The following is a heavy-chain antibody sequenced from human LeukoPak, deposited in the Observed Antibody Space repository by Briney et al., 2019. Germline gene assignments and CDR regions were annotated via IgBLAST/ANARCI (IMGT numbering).Heavy chain of an antibody. CDR2: IYYSGST. Sequence: SETLSLTCTVSGGSISSYYWSWIRQPPGKGLEWIGYIYYSGSTNYNPSLKSRVTISVDTSKNQFSLKLSSVTVADTAVYYCARGLYSSSIHFDYWGQGTLVTVSS. CDR1: GGSISSYY. D-gene: IGHD6-6*01. J-gene: IGHJ4*02. CDR3: ARGLYSSSIHFDY. V-gene: IGHV4-59*01.